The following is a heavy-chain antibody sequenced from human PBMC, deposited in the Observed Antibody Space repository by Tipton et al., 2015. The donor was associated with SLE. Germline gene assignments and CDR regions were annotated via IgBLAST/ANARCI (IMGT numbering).Heavy chain of an antibody. V-gene: IGHV4-34*01. Sequence: TLSLTCAVYGGSFSGYYWSWIRQPPGKGLEWIGEINHSGSTYYNPSLKSRVTISVDTSKNQFSLKLSSVTAADTAVYYCASLPDSSSDFFDYWGQGTLVTASS. D-gene: IGHD6-6*01. J-gene: IGHJ4*02. CDR2: INHSGST. CDR3: ASLPDSSSDFFDY. CDR1: GGSFSGYY.